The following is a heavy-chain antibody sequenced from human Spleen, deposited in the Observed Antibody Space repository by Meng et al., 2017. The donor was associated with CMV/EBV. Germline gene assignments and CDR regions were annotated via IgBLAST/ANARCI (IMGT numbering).Heavy chain of an antibody. Sequence: GGSLRLSCAASGFTFGAYIMNWVRQAPGKGLEWVSSIGSSNPFIYYADSVKGRFTISRDDAKDSLYLQMNSLGAEDTAVYYCVRSYTPSVSYYFDSWGLGTLVTVSS. CDR3: VRSYTPSVSYYFDS. V-gene: IGHV3-21*01. CDR2: IGSSNPFI. D-gene: IGHD3-10*01. CDR1: GFTFGAYI. J-gene: IGHJ4*02.